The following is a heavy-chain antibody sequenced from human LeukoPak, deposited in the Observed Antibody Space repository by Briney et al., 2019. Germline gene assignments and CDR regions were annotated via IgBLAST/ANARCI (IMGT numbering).Heavy chain of an antibody. CDR2: INAGNGNT. CDR3: ARGGYYGWGSYDNVGYYGMDV. Sequence: ASVKVSCKASGYTFTSYAMHWVRQAPGQRLEWMGWINAGNGNTNYSQKFQGRVTITRDTSASTAYMELSSLRSEDTAVYYCARGGYYGWGSYDNVGYYGMDVWGKGTTVTVSS. D-gene: IGHD3-10*01. CDR1: GYTFTSYA. J-gene: IGHJ6*04. V-gene: IGHV1-3*01.